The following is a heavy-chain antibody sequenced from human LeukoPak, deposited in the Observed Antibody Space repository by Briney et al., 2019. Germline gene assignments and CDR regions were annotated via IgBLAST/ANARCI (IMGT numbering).Heavy chain of an antibody. CDR2: LDVIDAKT. J-gene: IGHJ4*02. CDR3: AAGRTYTLFNY. CDR1: GSSLTDLS. V-gene: IGHV1-24*01. Sequence: ASVKVSCTASGSSLTDLSLYWVRQATGQGLEWMGGLDVIDAKTFYAQKFQGRVTMTEDSSTDTAYMELSSLRSDDTAFYYCAAGRTYTLFNYWGQGTLLTVSS. D-gene: IGHD1-14*01.